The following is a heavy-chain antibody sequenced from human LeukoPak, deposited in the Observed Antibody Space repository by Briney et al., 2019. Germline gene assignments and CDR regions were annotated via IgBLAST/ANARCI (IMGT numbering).Heavy chain of an antibody. CDR3: ARPYYYDSRIDP. CDR1: GGSITSGDYY. V-gene: IGHV4-30-4*01. J-gene: IGHJ5*02. Sequence: SETLSLTCTVSGGSITSGDYYWSWIRQPPGTGLEWIAYMYYSGSTYYNPSLKSRVTMSADTSKNQFSLKLSSVTAADTAVYYCARPYYYDSRIDPWGQGTLVTVSS. D-gene: IGHD3-22*01. CDR2: MYYSGST.